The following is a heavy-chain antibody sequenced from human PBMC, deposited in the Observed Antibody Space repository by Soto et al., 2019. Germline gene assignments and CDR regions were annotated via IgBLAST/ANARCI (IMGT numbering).Heavy chain of an antibody. V-gene: IGHV1-2*02. CDR3: ARARALRFLEWPPAGSFSGMDV. D-gene: IGHD3-3*01. J-gene: IGHJ6*02. CDR1: GYTFTGYY. Sequence: ASVKVSCKASGYTFTGYYMHWVRQAPGQGLEWMGWINPNSGGTNYAQKFQGRVTMTRDMSISTAYMELSRLRSDDTAVYYCARARALRFLEWPPAGSFSGMDVWGQGTTVTVSS. CDR2: INPNSGGT.